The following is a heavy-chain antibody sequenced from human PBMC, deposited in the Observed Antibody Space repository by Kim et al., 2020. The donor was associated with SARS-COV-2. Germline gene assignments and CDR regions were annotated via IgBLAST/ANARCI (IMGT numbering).Heavy chain of an antibody. CDR3: AADREVGALPPSYYYYGMDV. V-gene: IGHV1-58*02. CDR1: GFTFTSSA. D-gene: IGHD1-26*01. J-gene: IGHJ6*02. Sequence: SVKVSCKASGFTFTSSAMQWVRQARGQRLEWIGWIVVGSGNTNYAQKFQERVTITRDMSTSTAYMELSSLRSEDTAVYYCAADREVGALPPSYYYYGMDVWGQGTTVTVSS. CDR2: IVVGSGNT.